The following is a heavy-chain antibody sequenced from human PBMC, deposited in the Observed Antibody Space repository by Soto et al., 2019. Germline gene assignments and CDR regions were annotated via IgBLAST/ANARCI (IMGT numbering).Heavy chain of an antibody. Sequence: GGSQRLSCAASGFTFSSYAVSWVRQAPGKGLEWVSAISGSGGSTYYADSVKGRFTISRDNSKNTLYLQMNSLRAEDTAVYYCANRPPPPDYGDFLYYFDYWGQGTLVTVSS. J-gene: IGHJ4*02. CDR3: ANRPPPPDYGDFLYYFDY. V-gene: IGHV3-23*01. CDR2: ISGSGGST. CDR1: GFTFSSYA. D-gene: IGHD4-17*01.